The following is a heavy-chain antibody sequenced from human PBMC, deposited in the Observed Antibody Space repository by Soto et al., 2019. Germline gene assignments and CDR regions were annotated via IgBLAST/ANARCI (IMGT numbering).Heavy chain of an antibody. V-gene: IGHV5-51*01. CDR3: ARIPIYYFWSRHPPVSFDF. J-gene: IGHJ4*02. CDR2: IYPGDSDT. CDR1: GYSYTSYW. Sequence: LGESLKNSCKGSGYSYTSYWIGWGRQMPEKGLEWMGIIYPGDSDTRYSPSFQGQVTISADKSISTAYLQWSSLKASDTAMYYCARIPIYYFWSRHPPVSFDFCGQTPLVTVS. D-gene: IGHD3-3*01.